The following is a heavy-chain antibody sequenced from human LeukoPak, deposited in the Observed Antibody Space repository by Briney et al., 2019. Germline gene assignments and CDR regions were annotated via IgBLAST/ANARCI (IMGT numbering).Heavy chain of an antibody. CDR1: GGSFSGYY. Sequence: SETLSLTCAVYGGSFSGYYWSWIRQPPGKGLEWIGYIYHSGSTYYNPSLKSRVTISVDRSKNQFSLKLSSVTAADTAVYYCARDHDGSGSYFDYWGQGTLVTVSS. V-gene: IGHV4-30-2*01. J-gene: IGHJ4*02. CDR2: IYHSGST. D-gene: IGHD3-10*01. CDR3: ARDHDGSGSYFDY.